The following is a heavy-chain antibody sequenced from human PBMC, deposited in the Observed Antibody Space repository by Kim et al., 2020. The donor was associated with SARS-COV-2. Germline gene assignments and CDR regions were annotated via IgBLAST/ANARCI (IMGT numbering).Heavy chain of an antibody. CDR1: GFTFSSYG. CDR3: AKDRFALAAAAVYYGMDV. J-gene: IGHJ6*02. D-gene: IGHD6-13*01. V-gene: IGHV3-33*06. CDR2: IWYDGSNK. Sequence: GGSLRLSCAASGFTFSSYGMHWVRQAPGKGLEWVAVIWYDGSNKYYADSVKGRFTISRDNSKNTLYLQMNSLRAEDTAVYYCAKDRFALAAAAVYYGMDVWGQGTTVTVSS.